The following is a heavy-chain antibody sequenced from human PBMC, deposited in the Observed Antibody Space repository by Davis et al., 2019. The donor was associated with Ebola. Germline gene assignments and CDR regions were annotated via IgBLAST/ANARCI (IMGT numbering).Heavy chain of an antibody. CDR2: IGTAGDT. D-gene: IGHD3-10*01. CDR1: GFTFSNFD. V-gene: IGHV3-13*01. J-gene: IGHJ2*01. Sequence: PGGSLRLSCAASGFTFSNFDMHWVRQATRKRLEWVSTIGTAGDTYYPGSVKGRFTISRDNAKNSLYLQMNSLTVEDTAVYYCARPRANYWYFDLWGRGTLVTVSS. CDR3: ARPRANYWYFDL.